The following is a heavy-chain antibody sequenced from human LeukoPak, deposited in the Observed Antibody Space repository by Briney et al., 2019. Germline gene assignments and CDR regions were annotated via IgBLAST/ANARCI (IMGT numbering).Heavy chain of an antibody. CDR1: GGSFSGYY. CDR2: INHSGST. Sequence: SETLSLTCAVYGGSFSGYYWSWIRQPPGKGLEWIGEINHSGSTNYNPSLKSRVTISEDTSKNQFSPKLSSVTAADTAVYYCARGPYSSRHFDYWGQGTLVTVSS. CDR3: ARGPYSSRHFDY. V-gene: IGHV4-34*01. D-gene: IGHD6-13*01. J-gene: IGHJ4*02.